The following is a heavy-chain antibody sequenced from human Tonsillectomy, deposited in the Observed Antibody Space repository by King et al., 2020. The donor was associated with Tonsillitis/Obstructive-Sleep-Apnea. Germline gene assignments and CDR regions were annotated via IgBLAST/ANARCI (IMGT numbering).Heavy chain of an antibody. Sequence: VQLVESGGGLVKPGGSLRLSCTASEFTFSDYYMSWIRQAPGKGLEWASYISSRGTTIYYADSVKGRFTISRDNAKNSLYLQMNSLRAEDTAVYYCARNSGYEFGNYYYMDVWGKGTTVTVSS. D-gene: IGHD5-12*01. CDR1: EFTFSDYY. CDR3: ARNSGYEFGNYYYMDV. CDR2: ISSRGTTI. J-gene: IGHJ6*03. V-gene: IGHV3-11*01.